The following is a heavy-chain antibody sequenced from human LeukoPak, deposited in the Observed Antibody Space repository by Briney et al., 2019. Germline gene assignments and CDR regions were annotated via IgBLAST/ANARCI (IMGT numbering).Heavy chain of an antibody. D-gene: IGHD2-21*02. Sequence: GESLKISCKGSGYSFTSYWIGWVRQMPGKGLEWMGIIYPGDPDTRYSPSFQGQVTISADKSISTAYLQWSSLKASDTAMYYCARHGVTAISPYYYYMDVWGKGTTVTVSS. J-gene: IGHJ6*03. CDR1: GYSFTSYW. CDR2: IYPGDPDT. V-gene: IGHV5-51*01. CDR3: ARHGVTAISPYYYYMDV.